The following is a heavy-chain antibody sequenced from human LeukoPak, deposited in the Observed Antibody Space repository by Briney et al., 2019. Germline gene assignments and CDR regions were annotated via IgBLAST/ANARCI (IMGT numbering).Heavy chain of an antibody. CDR3: ARAPTVLVGYCSSSSCQADY. D-gene: IGHD2-2*01. CDR2: IDPSSTYI. J-gene: IGHJ4*02. V-gene: IGHV3-21*01. CDR1: GFTFSNNW. Sequence: GGSLRLSCAASGFTFSNNWMTWVRQAPGKGLEWVSAIDPSSTYIYYADSVKGRFTISRDNAENSLYLQMNSLRVEDTAVYYCARAPTVLVGYCSSSSCQADYWGQGTLVTVSS.